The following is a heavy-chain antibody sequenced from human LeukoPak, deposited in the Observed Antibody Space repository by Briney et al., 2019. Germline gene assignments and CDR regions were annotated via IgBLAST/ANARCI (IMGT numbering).Heavy chain of an antibody. Sequence: GGSLRLSCAASGFTFSSYAMSWVRQAPGKELEWVSAISGGGGNTYYADSVKGRFTISRDNSKNTLYLLLNSLRAEDTAVYYCAKDLDSSDYYFHAYFDHWGQGTLVTVSS. J-gene: IGHJ4*02. V-gene: IGHV3-23*01. CDR2: ISGGGGNT. D-gene: IGHD3-22*01. CDR1: GFTFSSYA. CDR3: AKDLDSSDYYFHAYFDH.